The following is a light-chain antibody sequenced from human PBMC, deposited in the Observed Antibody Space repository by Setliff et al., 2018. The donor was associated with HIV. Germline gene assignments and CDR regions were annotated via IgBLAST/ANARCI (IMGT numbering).Light chain of an antibody. CDR2: EVR. V-gene: IGLV2-14*01. CDR1: SSDVGGYNY. Sequence: QSALTQPASVSGSPGQSITISCTGTSSDVGGYNYVSWYQQHPGKAPKLIIYEVRNRPSGVSNRFSGSKSGNTASLTIYGLQAEDEADYYCSSYAITNTLPFGTGTKVTVL. CDR3: SSYAITNTLP. J-gene: IGLJ1*01.